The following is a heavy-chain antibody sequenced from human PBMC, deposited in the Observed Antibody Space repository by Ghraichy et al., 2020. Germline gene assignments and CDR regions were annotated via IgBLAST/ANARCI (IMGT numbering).Heavy chain of an antibody. CDR3: ARDGCSGRTCSFYN. V-gene: IGHV3-48*04. CDR2: IGSGGTSF. CDR1: GFTFSSYS. Sequence: GGSLRLSCAASGFTFSSYSMNWVRQAPGKGLEWVSYIGSGGTSFYYADSMKGRFTISRDNAKNSLYLDMNSLRAEDTALYYCARDGCSGRTCSFYNWGQGALVTVSS. J-gene: IGHJ4*02. D-gene: IGHD2-15*01.